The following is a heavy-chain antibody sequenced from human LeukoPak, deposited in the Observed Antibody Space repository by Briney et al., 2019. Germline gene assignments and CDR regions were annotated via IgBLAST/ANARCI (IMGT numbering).Heavy chain of an antibody. CDR3: ARGGWNKFDY. J-gene: IGHJ4*02. Sequence: SETLSLTCTVSGVSIRSYYWSWIRQPPGKGLEWIGFIFYSGTTNYNPSLKSRVTISVDTSKNQFSLKLSSVTAADTAVYYCARGGWNKFDYWGQGTLVTVSS. CDR2: IFYSGTT. CDR1: GVSIRSYY. D-gene: IGHD3-22*01. V-gene: IGHV4-59*01.